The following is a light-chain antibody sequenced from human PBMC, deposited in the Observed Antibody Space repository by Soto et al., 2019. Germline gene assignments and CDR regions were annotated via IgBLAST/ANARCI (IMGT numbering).Light chain of an antibody. J-gene: IGKJ4*01. V-gene: IGKV3D-15*01. CDR1: QNINFN. CDR2: GAS. CDR3: QQDHNWPPLT. Sequence: ETLMTQSPATLSASPGERVTLSCRASQNINFNLAWYQQKPGQAPRVLIYGASSRPSGIPDRFSGSGSGTDFSLTISRLEHDDFAFYYCQQDHNWPPLTFGGGTRVEIK.